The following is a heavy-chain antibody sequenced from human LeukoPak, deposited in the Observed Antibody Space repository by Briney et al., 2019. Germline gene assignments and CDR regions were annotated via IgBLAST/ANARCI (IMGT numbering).Heavy chain of an antibody. CDR2: INHSGST. J-gene: IGHJ4*02. V-gene: IGHV4-34*01. Sequence: SETLSLTCAVYGGSFSGYYWSWIRQPPGKGLEWIGEINHSGSTNYNPSPKSRVTISVDTSKNQFSLKLSSVTAADTAVYYCARGPSLYYDFWSGPFGYWGQGTLVTVSS. CDR3: ARGPSLYYDFWSGPFGY. D-gene: IGHD3-3*01. CDR1: GGSFSGYY.